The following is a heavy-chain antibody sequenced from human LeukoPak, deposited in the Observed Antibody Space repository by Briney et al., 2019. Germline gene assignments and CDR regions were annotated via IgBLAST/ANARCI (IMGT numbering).Heavy chain of an antibody. CDR3: ARRYYDSSGYYYVVYFDY. V-gene: IGHV4-38-2*02. Sequence: SETLSLTCTVSGYSISSGYYWGWIRQPPGKGLEWIGSIYHSGSTYYNPSPKSRVTISVDTSKNQFSLKLSSVTAADTAVYYCARRYYDSSGYYYVVYFDYWGQGTLVTVSS. J-gene: IGHJ4*02. CDR1: GYSISSGYY. D-gene: IGHD3-22*01. CDR2: IYHSGST.